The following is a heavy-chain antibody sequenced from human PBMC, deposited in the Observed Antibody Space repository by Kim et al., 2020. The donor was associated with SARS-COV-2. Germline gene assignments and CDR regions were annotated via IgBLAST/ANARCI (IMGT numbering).Heavy chain of an antibody. CDR1: GFTFSSYW. J-gene: IGHJ6*04. CDR3: ARDASNYDILTGYPSLYYSGMDV. CDR2: IKQDGSEK. V-gene: IGHV3-7*01. Sequence: GGSLRLSCAASGFTFSSYWMSWVRQAPGKGLEWVANIKQDGSEKYYVDSVKGRFTISRDNAKNSLYLQMNSLRAEDTAVYYCARDASNYDILTGYPSLYYSGMDVWGEGTTVTVSS. D-gene: IGHD3-9*01.